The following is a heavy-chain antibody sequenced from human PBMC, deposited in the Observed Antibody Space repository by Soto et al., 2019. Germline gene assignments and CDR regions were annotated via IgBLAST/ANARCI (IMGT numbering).Heavy chain of an antibody. CDR1: GFTFSNAW. V-gene: IGHV3-15*01. J-gene: IGHJ4*02. CDR2: IKSKTDGGTT. CDR3: TTDSWSSGWNFDY. D-gene: IGHD6-19*01. Sequence: PGGSLRLSCAASGFTFSNAWMSWVRQAPGKGLEWVGRIKSKTDGGTTDYAAPVKGRFTISRDDSKNTLYLQMNSLKTEDTAVYYCTTDSWSSGWNFDYWGQGTLVTVSS.